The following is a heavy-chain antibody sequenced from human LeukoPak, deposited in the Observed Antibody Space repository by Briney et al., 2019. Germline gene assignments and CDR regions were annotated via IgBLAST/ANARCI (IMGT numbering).Heavy chain of an antibody. CDR2: ISGSGGST. Sequence: GGSLRLSCAASGFTFSSYAMSWVRQAPGKGLEWVSAISGSGGSTYYADSVKGRFTISRDNSKNTLYLQMNSLRAEDTAVYYCAKAYYYYDSSGYLGYWGQGTLVTVSS. J-gene: IGHJ4*02. CDR3: AKAYYYYDSSGYLGY. D-gene: IGHD3-22*01. CDR1: GFTFSSYA. V-gene: IGHV3-23*01.